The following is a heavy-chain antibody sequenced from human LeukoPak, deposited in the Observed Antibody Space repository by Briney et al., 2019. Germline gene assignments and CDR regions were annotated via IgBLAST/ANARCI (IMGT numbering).Heavy chain of an antibody. D-gene: IGHD6-19*01. CDR3: AKPVSGGLAVTADWFHP. J-gene: IGHJ5*01. CDR2: INANSGTT. Sequence: GGSLRLSCAASGFAFSFYAMSWLRQPPGKGLEWVSTINANSGTTSYAASVRGRFTISRDNSKDTLYLQVNTLRADDTATYYCAKPVSGGLAVTADWFHPWGQGTLVVVSS. V-gene: IGHV3-23*01. CDR1: GFAFSFYA.